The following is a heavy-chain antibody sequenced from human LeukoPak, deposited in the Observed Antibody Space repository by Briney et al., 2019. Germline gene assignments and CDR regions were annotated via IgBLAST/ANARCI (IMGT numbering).Heavy chain of an antibody. CDR2: INPNSGGT. CDR3: ARTQYCTNGVCDNWFDP. CDR1: GYTFTGYY. V-gene: IGHV1-2*02. Sequence: ASVKVSCKASGYTFTGYYMHWVRQAPGQGLEWMGWINPNSGGTNYAQKFQGRVTMTRDTSISTAYMELSRLRSDDTAVYYRARTQYCTNGVCDNWFDPWGQGTLVTVSS. J-gene: IGHJ5*02. D-gene: IGHD2-8*01.